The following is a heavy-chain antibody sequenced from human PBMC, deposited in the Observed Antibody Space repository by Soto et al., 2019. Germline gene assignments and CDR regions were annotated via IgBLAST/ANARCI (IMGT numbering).Heavy chain of an antibody. CDR1: GFTFTNAW. Sequence: PGGSLRLSCAASGFTFTNAWMSWVRQAPGKGLEWVARIKSKTDGGTTDYATPVKGRFTISRDDSKNTLYLQMNSLKIEDTAVYYRITDGPDGRAYWGQGTQVTVSS. V-gene: IGHV3-15*01. CDR2: IKSKTDGGTT. J-gene: IGHJ4*02. CDR3: ITDGPDGRAY.